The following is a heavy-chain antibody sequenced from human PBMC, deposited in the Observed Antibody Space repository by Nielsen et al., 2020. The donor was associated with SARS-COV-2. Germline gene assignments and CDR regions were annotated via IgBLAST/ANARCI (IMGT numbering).Heavy chain of an antibody. CDR1: GFTFSSYA. Sequence: GESLKISCAASGFTFSSYAMSWVRQAPGKGLEWVSAISGSGGSTYYADSVKGRFTISTDMSKNTLYLQMNSLRPEDTAVYYCTKGAQLGDFWGQGTLVTVSS. D-gene: IGHD6-13*01. J-gene: IGHJ4*02. CDR3: TKGAQLGDF. V-gene: IGHV3-23*01. CDR2: ISGSGGST.